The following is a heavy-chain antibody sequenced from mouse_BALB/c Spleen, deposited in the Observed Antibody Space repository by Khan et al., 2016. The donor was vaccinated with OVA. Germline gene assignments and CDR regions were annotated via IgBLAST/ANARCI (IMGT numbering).Heavy chain of an antibody. CDR3: ASAGYEAWFAY. V-gene: IGHV3-2*02. CDR1: GYSITSDYA. J-gene: IGHJ3*01. CDR2: ISYSGST. Sequence: EVQLQESGPGLVKPSQSLSLTCTVTGYSITSDYAWNWIRQFPRNKLEWMGYISYSGSTSYNPSLKSRISITRDTSKNQFFLQLNSVTTEDTATYCCASAGYEAWFAYWGQGTLVTVSA. D-gene: IGHD2-14*01.